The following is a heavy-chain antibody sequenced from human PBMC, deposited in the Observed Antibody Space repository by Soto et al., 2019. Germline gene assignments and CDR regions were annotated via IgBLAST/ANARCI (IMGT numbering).Heavy chain of an antibody. CDR1: GGSISSSSY. CDR2: IYSIGST. J-gene: IGHJ6*02. Sequence: QLQLQESGPGLVKPSETLSLTCTVSGGSISSSSYWGWIRQPPGKGLEWIGSIYSIGSTYYNPSLKSRVTIPVATSKHLVSLKLSSVPAADTAVYYCWRSSRYSTDVWGQGTTVTVSS. V-gene: IGHV4-39*01. CDR3: WRSSRYSTDV. D-gene: IGHD6-13*01.